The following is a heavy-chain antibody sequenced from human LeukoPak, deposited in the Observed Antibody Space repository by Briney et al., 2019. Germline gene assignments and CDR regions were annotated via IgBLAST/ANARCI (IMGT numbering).Heavy chain of an antibody. V-gene: IGHV3-30-3*01. CDR1: GFTFSDYA. CDR3: AKDFGGSDYDWYFDL. CDR2: ISKDGSDK. Sequence: GGSLRLSCAASGFTFSDYAMHWVRQAPGKGLEWVAVISKDGSDKYYPGSVRGRFTISRDNSRNILYLQMNSLRAEDTAIYYCAKDFGGSDYDWYFDLWGRGTVVTVSS. D-gene: IGHD1-26*01. J-gene: IGHJ2*01.